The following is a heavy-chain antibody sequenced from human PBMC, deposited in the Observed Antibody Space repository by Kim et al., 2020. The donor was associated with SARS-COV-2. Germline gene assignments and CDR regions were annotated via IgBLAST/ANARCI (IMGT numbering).Heavy chain of an antibody. J-gene: IGHJ6*02. V-gene: IGHV1-69*13. CDR2: IIPIFGTA. CDR3: AGGGILTGYTKSPYYYYGMDV. CDR1: GGTFSSYA. D-gene: IGHD3-9*01. Sequence: SVKVSCKASGGTFSSYAISWVRQAPGQGLEWMGGIIPIFGTANYAQKFQGRVTITADESTSTAYMELSSLRSEDTAVYYCAGGGILTGYTKSPYYYYGMDVWGQGTTVTVSS.